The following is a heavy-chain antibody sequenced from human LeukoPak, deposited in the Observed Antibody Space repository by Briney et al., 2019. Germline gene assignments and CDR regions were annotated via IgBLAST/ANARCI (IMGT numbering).Heavy chain of an antibody. CDR3: ARGEYSSSWYTKGY. CDR1: GFTFSSYA. V-gene: IGHV3-30-3*01. J-gene: IGHJ4*02. CDR2: ISYDGSSE. Sequence: GGSLRLSCAASGFTFSSYAMHWVRQAPGKGLEWVAVISYDGSSEYYADPVKGRFTISRDNSKNTLYLQMNSLRAEDTAVYYCARGEYSSSWYTKGYWGQGTLVTVSS. D-gene: IGHD6-13*01.